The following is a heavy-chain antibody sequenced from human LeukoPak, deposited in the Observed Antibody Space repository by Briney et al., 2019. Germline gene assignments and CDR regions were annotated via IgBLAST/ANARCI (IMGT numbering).Heavy chain of an antibody. V-gene: IGHV1-8*03. CDR2: MNPKSGNT. J-gene: IGHJ6*03. CDR3: ARRAVDNSYYYYMDV. Sequence: ASVKVSCKASGYTFTSYDINWVRQAPGQGLEWMGWMNPKSGNTGYAQKFQGRVTITRSTSISTAYMEVSSLRYEDAAVYYCARRAVDNSYYYYMDVWGKGTTVTVSS. D-gene: IGHD6-19*01. CDR1: GYTFTSYD.